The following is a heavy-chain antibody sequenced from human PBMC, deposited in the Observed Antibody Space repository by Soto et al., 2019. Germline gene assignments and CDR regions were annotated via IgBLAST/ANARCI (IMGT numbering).Heavy chain of an antibody. CDR2: IYSGGST. CDR1: GVTVSSNY. D-gene: IGHD6-13*01. J-gene: IGHJ6*03. CDR3: AVRIAAALYYYYYMDV. Sequence: GGSLRLSCAASGVTVSSNYMSWVRQAPGKGLEWVSVIYSGGSTYYADSVKGRFTISRHNSKNTLYLQMNSLRAEDTAVYYCAVRIAAALYYYYYMDVWGKGTTVTVSS. V-gene: IGHV3-53*04.